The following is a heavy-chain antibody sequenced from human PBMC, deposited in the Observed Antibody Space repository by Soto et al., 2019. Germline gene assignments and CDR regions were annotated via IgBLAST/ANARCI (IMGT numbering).Heavy chain of an antibody. J-gene: IGHJ4*02. D-gene: IGHD3-9*01. CDR3: AAYRGDYDILTGPFDY. CDR1: GGSVRGCY. Sequence: LTCSVYGGSVRGCYWSWIRQSPGKWLEWIGEITHSGSTNYNPSLKSRVTISVDTSKNQFSLKLSSVTAADTAVYYCAAYRGDYDILTGPFDYWDQRTLVTVSS. V-gene: IGHV4-34*01. CDR2: ITHSGST.